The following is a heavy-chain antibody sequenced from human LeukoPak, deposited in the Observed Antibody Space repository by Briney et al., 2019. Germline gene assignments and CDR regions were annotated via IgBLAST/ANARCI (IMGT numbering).Heavy chain of an antibody. CDR2: ISYDGSNK. CDR3: ARDMYSSGWRLDY. Sequence: GGSLRLSCAASGFTSSSYAMHWVRQAPGKGLEWVAVISYDGSNKYYADSVKGRFTISRDNSKNTLYLQMNSLRAEDTAVYYCARDMYSSGWRLDYWGQGTLVTVSS. CDR1: GFTSSSYA. V-gene: IGHV3-30*04. J-gene: IGHJ4*02. D-gene: IGHD6-19*01.